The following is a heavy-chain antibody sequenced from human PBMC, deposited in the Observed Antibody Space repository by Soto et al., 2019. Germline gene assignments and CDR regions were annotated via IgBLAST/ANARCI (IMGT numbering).Heavy chain of an antibody. CDR2: TYYRSKWYT. V-gene: IGHV6-1*01. J-gene: IGHJ4*02. CDR1: GDSVSSNSAA. Sequence: SQTLSLTCDISGDSVSSNSAAWNWIRLSPSRGLEWLGRTYYRSKWYTDYAVSVKSRITINPDTSKNQFSLQLHSVTPEDTAMYYCARDPGYSYGYTFDDWGQRTLVTVSS. CDR3: ARDPGYSYGYTFDD. D-gene: IGHD5-18*01.